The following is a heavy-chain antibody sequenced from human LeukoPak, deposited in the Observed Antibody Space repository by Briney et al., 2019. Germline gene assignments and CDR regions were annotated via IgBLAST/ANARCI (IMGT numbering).Heavy chain of an antibody. J-gene: IGHJ4*02. CDR1: GGTFSSYA. D-gene: IGHD4-11*01. Sequence: ASVKVSCKASGGTFSSYAISWVRQAPGQGLEWMGWINPNSGGTNYAQNFQGRVTMTRDTSISTAYMELSRLRSDDTAVYYCARGSDSTDFDFWGQGTLVTVSS. CDR2: INPNSGGT. V-gene: IGHV1-2*02. CDR3: ARGSDSTDFDF.